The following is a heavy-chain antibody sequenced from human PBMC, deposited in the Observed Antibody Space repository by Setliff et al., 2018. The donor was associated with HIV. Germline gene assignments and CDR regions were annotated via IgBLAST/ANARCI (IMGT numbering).Heavy chain of an antibody. CDR3: ARPRGNDYAGSGFDN. CDR1: GYNFVDYS. Sequence: PGKSLKISCQGSGYNFVDYSIAWVRQVPGKGLEWMGIIYPVDSETRYSPSFQGQVTISADKSINTAYLQWTTLKASDSAMYYCARPRGNDYAGSGFDNWGQGTLVTVSS. D-gene: IGHD2-2*01. J-gene: IGHJ4*02. V-gene: IGHV5-51*03. CDR2: IYPVDSET.